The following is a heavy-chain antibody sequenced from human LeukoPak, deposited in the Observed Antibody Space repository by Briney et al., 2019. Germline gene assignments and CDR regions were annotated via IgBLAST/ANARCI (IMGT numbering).Heavy chain of an antibody. Sequence: GRSLRLSCAASGFTFSNYDMHWVRQAPGKGLEWVAVISYDGTNKYYADSVKGRFTISRDNSKNTLHLQMNSLRAEDTAVYYCAKDDRGNEAPFDYWGQGTLVTVSS. CDR2: ISYDGTNK. J-gene: IGHJ4*02. CDR3: AKDDRGNEAPFDY. V-gene: IGHV3-30*18. CDR1: GFTFSNYD.